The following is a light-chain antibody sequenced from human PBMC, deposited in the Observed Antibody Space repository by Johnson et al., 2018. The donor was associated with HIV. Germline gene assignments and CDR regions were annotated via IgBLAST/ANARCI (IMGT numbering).Light chain of an antibody. CDR1: SSNIGNNY. V-gene: IGLV1-51*01. CDR3: GTWDLSLSALSV. CDR2: DNN. Sequence: QSILTQPPSVSAAPGQKVTISCSGSSSNIGNNYVSWYQQLPGTAPKLLIYDNNKRPSGITDRFSGSKSGTSATRGITGLQTGDEADYYCGTWDLSLSALSVFGTRTKVTVL. J-gene: IGLJ1*01.